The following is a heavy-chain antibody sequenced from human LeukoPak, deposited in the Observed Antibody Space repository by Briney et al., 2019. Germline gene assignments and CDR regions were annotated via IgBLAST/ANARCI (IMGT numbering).Heavy chain of an antibody. Sequence: SGPTLVNPTETLTLTCTVSVFSLSNPRVSVNWIRQPPGKALEWLARIFSSGEKSYSTSLKSRLTISKDTSKSQVVLTMTNMDPVDTATYYCARTSLTGNNAFDIWSQGTMVTVSS. CDR3: ARTSLTGNNAFDI. V-gene: IGHV2-26*01. CDR2: IFSSGEK. CDR1: VFSLSNPRVS. J-gene: IGHJ3*02. D-gene: IGHD7-27*01.